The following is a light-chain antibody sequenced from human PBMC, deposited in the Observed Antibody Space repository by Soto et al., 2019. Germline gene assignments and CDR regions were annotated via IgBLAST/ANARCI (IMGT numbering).Light chain of an antibody. Sequence: QSVLTQPASVSGCPGQSITISCTGTSSDVGGFDFVSWFQRRPGKAPRLIIYEVTNRPSGISDRFSGSKSGNTASLTISGLQAEGEADYFCSSYITTTTLYVFGSGTKVTVL. V-gene: IGLV2-14*01. CDR2: EVT. J-gene: IGLJ1*01. CDR3: SSYITTTTLYV. CDR1: SSDVGGFDF.